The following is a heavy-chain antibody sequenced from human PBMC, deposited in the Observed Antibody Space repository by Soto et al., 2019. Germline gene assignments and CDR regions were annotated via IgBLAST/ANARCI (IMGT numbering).Heavy chain of an antibody. V-gene: IGHV1-18*01. Sequence: QVPLVQSGVEVKKPGASVKVSCKASGYTFTDYAISWVRQAPGRGLEWMGWVNTYNGNPNYAQIFQGRVTMTTDTSTDTAYMELRSLKSDDSDVYYCARDSQYSTSWQRFDSWGQGTLVTVSS. D-gene: IGHD6-13*01. J-gene: IGHJ4*02. CDR1: GYTFTDYA. CDR2: VNTYNGNP. CDR3: ARDSQYSTSWQRFDS.